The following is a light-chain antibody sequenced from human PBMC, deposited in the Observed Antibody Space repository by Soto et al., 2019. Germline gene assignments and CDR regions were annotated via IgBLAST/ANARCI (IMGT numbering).Light chain of an antibody. Sequence: QAVVTQPPSASGTPGQRVTISCSGSSSNIGRDAVNWYQQLPGTAPKLLIYSNSQRPSGVPDRFSGSKSGTSASLAISGLQSEDGADYYCAAWDDSLNWVFGGGTKLTVL. CDR1: SSNIGRDA. CDR3: AAWDDSLNWV. CDR2: SNS. V-gene: IGLV1-44*01. J-gene: IGLJ3*02.